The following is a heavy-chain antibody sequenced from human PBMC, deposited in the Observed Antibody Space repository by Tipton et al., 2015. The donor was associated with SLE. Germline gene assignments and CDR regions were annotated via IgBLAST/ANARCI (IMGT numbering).Heavy chain of an antibody. D-gene: IGHD3-3*01. V-gene: IGHV4-4*08. CDR3: ARDGNLYYDFWSGYRYFDY. J-gene: IGHJ4*02. Sequence: TLSLTCSVSGDSISGRYWSWIWQPPGKGLEWIGNIYYSGNTDYNPSLNSRVTMSLDTSKSQFSLTLSSVTAADTAVYYCARDGNLYYDFWSGYRYFDYWGQGTLVTVSS. CDR1: GDSISGRY. CDR2: IYYSGNT.